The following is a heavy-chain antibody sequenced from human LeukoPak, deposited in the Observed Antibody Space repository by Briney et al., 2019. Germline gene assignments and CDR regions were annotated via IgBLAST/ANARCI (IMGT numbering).Heavy chain of an antibody. CDR1: GGSFSGYY. J-gene: IGHJ4*02. Sequence: PSETLSLTCAVYGGSFSGYYRSWIRQPPGKGLEWIGEINHSGSTNYNPSLKSRVTISVDTSKNQFSLKLSSVTAADTAVYYCATLAVAGMDYWGQGTLVTVSS. D-gene: IGHD6-19*01. CDR3: ATLAVAGMDY. V-gene: IGHV4-34*01. CDR2: INHSGST.